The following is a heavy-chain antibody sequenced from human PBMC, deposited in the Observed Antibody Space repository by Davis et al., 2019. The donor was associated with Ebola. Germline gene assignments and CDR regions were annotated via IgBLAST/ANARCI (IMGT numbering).Heavy chain of an antibody. J-gene: IGHJ4*02. D-gene: IGHD3-10*01. CDR1: GFTFSSYA. CDR2: ISGSGGST. Sequence: GGPLRLSCAASGFTFSSYAMSWVRQAPGKGLEWVSAISGSGGSTYYADSVKGRFTISRDNSKNTLYLQMDSLRADDTAVYYCAKISKYGWFGELSSFDYWGQGTLVTVSS. CDR3: AKISKYGWFGELSSFDY. V-gene: IGHV3-23*01.